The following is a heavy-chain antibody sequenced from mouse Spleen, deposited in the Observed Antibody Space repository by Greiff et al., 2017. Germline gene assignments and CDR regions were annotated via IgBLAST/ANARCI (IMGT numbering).Heavy chain of an antibody. J-gene: IGHJ3*01. Sequence: EVQRVESGPVLVKPGASVKMSCKASGYTFTDYYMNWVKQSHGKSLEWIGVINPYNGGTSYNQKFKGKATLTVDKSSSTAYMELNSLTSEDSAVYYCASYYGNYAWFAYWGQGTLVTVSA. CDR2: INPYNGGT. CDR3: ASYYGNYAWFAY. D-gene: IGHD2-1*01. CDR1: GYTFTDYY. V-gene: IGHV1-19*01.